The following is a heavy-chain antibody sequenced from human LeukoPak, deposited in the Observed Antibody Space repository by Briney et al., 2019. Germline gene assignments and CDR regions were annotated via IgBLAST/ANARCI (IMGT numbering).Heavy chain of an antibody. CDR3: ARGSSWLYYFDY. D-gene: IGHD6-13*01. V-gene: IGHV1-69*04. J-gene: IGHJ4*02. CDR2: IIPILGIA. Sequence: SVKVSCKASGGTFSSYAISWVRQAPGQGLEWMGRIIPILGIANYAQKFQGRVTITADKSTSTAYMELSSLRSEDTAVYYCARGSSWLYYFDYWGQGTLVTVSS. CDR1: GGTFSSYA.